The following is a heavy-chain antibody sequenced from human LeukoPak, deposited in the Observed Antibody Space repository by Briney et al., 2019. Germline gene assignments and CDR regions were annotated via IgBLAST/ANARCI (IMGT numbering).Heavy chain of an antibody. J-gene: IGHJ6*03. Sequence: PSETLSLTCTVSGGSISSSSYYWGWIRQPPGKGLEWIGYIYYSGSTNYNPSLKSRVTISVDTSKNQFSLKLSSVTAADTAVYYCARVCPLYSSSWGVFLEHYYYYMDVWGKGTTVTVSS. CDR3: ARVCPLYSSSWGVFLEHYYYYMDV. V-gene: IGHV4-61*05. CDR2: IYYSGST. CDR1: GGSISSSSYY. D-gene: IGHD6-13*01.